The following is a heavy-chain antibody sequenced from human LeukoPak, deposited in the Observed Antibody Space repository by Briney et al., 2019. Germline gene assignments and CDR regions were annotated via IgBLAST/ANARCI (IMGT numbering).Heavy chain of an antibody. CDR2: IYYTGST. D-gene: IGHD3-10*01. CDR3: ARSQNYYGSGDY. V-gene: IGHV4-61*01. Sequence: PSETLSLTCTVSGDSVSNGNYYWSWLGQPPGKALEWIGYIYYTGSTYYNPSLEGRVTISVDTSRNQFSVKLSSVTAADTAVYYCARSQNYYGSGDYWSQGTLVTVSS. CDR1: GDSVSNGNYY. J-gene: IGHJ4*02.